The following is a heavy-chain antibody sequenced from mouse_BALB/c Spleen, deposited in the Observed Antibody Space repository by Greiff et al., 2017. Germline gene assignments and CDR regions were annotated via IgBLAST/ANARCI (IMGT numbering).Heavy chain of an antibody. CDR3: ARRYGSTWFAY. J-gene: IGHJ3*01. V-gene: IGHV3-2*02. CDR1: GYSITSDYA. D-gene: IGHD1-1*01. CDR2: ISYSGST. Sequence: VQLQQSGPGLVKPSQSLSLTCTVTGYSITSDYAWNWIRQFPGNKLEWMGYISYSGSTSYNPSLKSRISITRDTSKNQFFLQLNSVTTEDTATYYCARRYGSTWFAYWGQGTLVTVSA.